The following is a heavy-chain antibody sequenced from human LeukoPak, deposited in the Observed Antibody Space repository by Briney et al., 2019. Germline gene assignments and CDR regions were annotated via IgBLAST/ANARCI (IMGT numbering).Heavy chain of an antibody. D-gene: IGHD2-2*01. CDR2: ISGSGGST. CDR1: GFTFSSYA. Sequence: QSGGSLRLSCAASGFTFSSYAMSWVRQAPGKGLEWVSGISGSGGSTYYADSVKGRFTISRDNSKNTLYLQMNSLGAEDTAVYYCARVPAAMTSYYYGMDVWGQGTTVTVSS. V-gene: IGHV3-23*01. J-gene: IGHJ6*02. CDR3: ARVPAAMTSYYYGMDV.